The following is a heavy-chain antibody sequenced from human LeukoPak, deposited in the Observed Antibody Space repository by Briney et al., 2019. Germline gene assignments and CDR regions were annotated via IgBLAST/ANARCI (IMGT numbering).Heavy chain of an antibody. CDR3: ARDANGGNLPFDY. J-gene: IGHJ4*02. V-gene: IGHV3-48*03. CDR2: ISGGGVTR. D-gene: IGHD4-23*01. CDR1: GFTFNTYE. Sequence: GGSLRLSCAASGFTFNTYEMNWVRQAPGKGLEWVSYISGGGVTRYYADSVRGRFTISRDNGKNSLYLQMNSLRVEDTAVYYCARDANGGNLPFDYWGQGTPVTVSS.